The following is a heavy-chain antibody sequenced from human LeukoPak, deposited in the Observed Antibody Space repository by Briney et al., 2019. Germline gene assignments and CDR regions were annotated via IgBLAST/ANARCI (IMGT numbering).Heavy chain of an antibody. Sequence: GGSLRLSCAASGFTFSRYWMSWVRQAPGKGLEWVANINEDGSEKNYVDSVKGRFTISRDNARNSLYLEMNSLTAEDTAVYYCARALPGSSWYLVYWGQGTLVIVSS. V-gene: IGHV3-7*01. D-gene: IGHD6-13*01. J-gene: IGHJ4*02. CDR3: ARALPGSSWYLVY. CDR1: GFTFSRYW. CDR2: INEDGSEK.